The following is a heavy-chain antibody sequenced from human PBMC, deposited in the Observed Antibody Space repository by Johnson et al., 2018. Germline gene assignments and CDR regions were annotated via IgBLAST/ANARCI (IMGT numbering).Heavy chain of an antibody. V-gene: IGHV3-30*18. J-gene: IGHJ6*03. Sequence: QVQLVQSGGGVVQPGRSLRLSCAASGFTFSSYGMHWVRQAPGKGLEWVAVISYDGSNKYYADSVKGRFTISRDNSKNTLYLQMNSLRAEDTAVYYCAKETPPLQLGYYYYMDVWGKGTTVTVSS. CDR2: ISYDGSNK. D-gene: IGHD6-13*01. CDR1: GFTFSSYG. CDR3: AKETPPLQLGYYYYMDV.